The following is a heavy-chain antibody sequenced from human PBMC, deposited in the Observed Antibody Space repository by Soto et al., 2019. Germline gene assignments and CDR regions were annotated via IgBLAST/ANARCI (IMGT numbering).Heavy chain of an antibody. CDR2: ISPSGDTI. CDR3: ARXLERXXARPGYYYYYGLAV. CDR1: GYTFTRHY. V-gene: IGHV1-46*01. J-gene: IGHJ6*02. Sequence: VKVSCKTSGYTFTRHYIHWVRQAPGRGLECMGMISPSGDTISYAQKFQARVTMTSATSASTAYMELSSLRSEDTAVYYCARXLERXXARPGYYYYYGLAVWGQGTTVTVSS. D-gene: IGHD6-6*01.